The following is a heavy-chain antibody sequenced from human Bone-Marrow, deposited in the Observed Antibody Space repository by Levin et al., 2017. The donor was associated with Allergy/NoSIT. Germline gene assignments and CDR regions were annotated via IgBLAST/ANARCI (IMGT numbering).Heavy chain of an antibody. CDR3: AKMKSSGPIGAIDY. V-gene: IGHV3-23*01. D-gene: IGHD6-6*01. CDR1: GFTFSSYA. CDR2: ISGSGDST. Sequence: PGGSLRLSCAASGFTFSSYAMSWVRQAPGKGLEWVSPISGSGDSTHYADSVKGRFTISRDNSKNTLYLQMNSLGAEDTAVYYCAKMKSSGPIGAIDYWGQGTLVTVSS. J-gene: IGHJ4*02.